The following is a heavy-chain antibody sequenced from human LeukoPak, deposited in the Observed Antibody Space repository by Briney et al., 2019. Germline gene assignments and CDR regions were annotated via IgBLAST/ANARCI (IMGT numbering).Heavy chain of an antibody. Sequence: GRSLRLSCAASGFTFSSYAMHWVRQAPGKGLEWVAVIWYDGSNKYYADSVKGRFTISRDNSKNTLYLQMNSLRAEDTAVYYCARPYDSSGYYRYWYFDLWGRGTLVTVSS. V-gene: IGHV3-33*01. CDR2: IWYDGSNK. D-gene: IGHD3-22*01. J-gene: IGHJ2*01. CDR3: ARPYDSSGYYRYWYFDL. CDR1: GFTFSSYA.